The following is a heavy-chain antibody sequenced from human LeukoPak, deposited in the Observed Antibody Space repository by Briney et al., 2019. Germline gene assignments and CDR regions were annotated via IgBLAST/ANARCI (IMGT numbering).Heavy chain of an antibody. D-gene: IGHD6-6*01. CDR2: IIPIFGTA. CDR1: GFTFSSYA. Sequence: GGSLRLSCAASGFTFSSYAISWVRQAPGQGLEWMGRIIPIFGTANYAQKFQGRVTITTDESTSTAYMELSSLRSEDTAVYYCASNASVIAARSMYYWGQGTLVTVSS. J-gene: IGHJ4*02. V-gene: IGHV1-69*05. CDR3: ASNASVIAARSMYY.